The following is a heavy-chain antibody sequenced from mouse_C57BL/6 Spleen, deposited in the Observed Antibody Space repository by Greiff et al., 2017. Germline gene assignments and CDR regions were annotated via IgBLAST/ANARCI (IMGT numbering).Heavy chain of an antibody. D-gene: IGHD2-1*01. CDR2: IDPSDSET. CDR3: ARWGGNYGYYAMDY. V-gene: IGHV1-52*01. J-gene: IGHJ4*01. CDR1: GYTFTSYW. Sequence: VQLQQPGAELVRPGSSVKLSCKASGYTFTSYWMHWVKQRPIQGLEWIGNIDPSDSETHYNQKFKDKATLTVDKSSSTAYMQLSSLTSEDSAVYYCARWGGNYGYYAMDYWGQGASVTVSS.